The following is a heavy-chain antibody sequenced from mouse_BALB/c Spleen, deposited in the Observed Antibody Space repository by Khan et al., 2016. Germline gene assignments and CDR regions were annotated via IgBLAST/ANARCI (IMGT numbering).Heavy chain of an antibody. V-gene: IGHV14-3*02. CDR2: IDPANGNT. CDR3: ARGNGYYAWLAY. CDR1: GFNIKDTY. D-gene: IGHD2-3*01. Sequence: EVQLQESGAELVKPGASVKLSCTASGFNIKDTYMHWVKQRPEQGLEWIGRIDPANGNTKYDPKFPGKATITADTSSNTAYLQLSCLTSEDTAVYYVARGNGYYAWLAYLGRGTQVTVAA. J-gene: IGHJ3*01.